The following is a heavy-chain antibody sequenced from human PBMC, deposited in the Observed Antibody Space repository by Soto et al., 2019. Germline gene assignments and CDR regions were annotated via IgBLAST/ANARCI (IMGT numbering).Heavy chain of an antibody. V-gene: IGHV1-69*02. J-gene: IGHJ4*02. CDR1: GGTFSSYT. Sequence: SGKVSCKASGGTFSSYTISWVRQTPGQGLEWMGRIIPILGIANYAQKFQGRVTITADKSTSTAYMELSSLRSEDTAVYYCARTLQQRDVLAPFDYWGQGTLVTVSS. CDR3: ARTLQQRDVLAPFDY. D-gene: IGHD1-1*01. CDR2: IIPILGIA.